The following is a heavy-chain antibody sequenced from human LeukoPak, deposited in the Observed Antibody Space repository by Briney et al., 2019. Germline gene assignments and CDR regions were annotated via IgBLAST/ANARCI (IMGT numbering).Heavy chain of an antibody. Sequence: PGGSLTLSCAASGLTFSSHWMHWVRQAPGKGLWWVSRITNDGSRTTYADSVKGRFTISRDNAKNMLYLQVNSLRAEDTAVYYCATQQGGNPEYWGQGTLVTVSS. V-gene: IGHV3-74*01. D-gene: IGHD1-14*01. CDR3: ATQQGGNPEY. CDR2: ITNDGSRT. J-gene: IGHJ4*02. CDR1: GLTFSSHW.